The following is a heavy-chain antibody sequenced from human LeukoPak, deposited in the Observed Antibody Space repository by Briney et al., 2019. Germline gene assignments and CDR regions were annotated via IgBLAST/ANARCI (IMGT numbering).Heavy chain of an antibody. CDR1: GFIFNNAW. V-gene: IGHV4-34*01. J-gene: IGHJ1*01. CDR3: ARVSLSSGYYYPAEYFQH. Sequence: GSLGLSCAGSGFIFNNAWMSWIRQPPGKGLEWIGEINHSGSTNYNPSLKSRVTISVDTSKNQFSLKLSSVTAADTAVYYCARVSLSSGYYYPAEYFQHWGQGTLVTVSS. D-gene: IGHD3-22*01. CDR2: INHSGST.